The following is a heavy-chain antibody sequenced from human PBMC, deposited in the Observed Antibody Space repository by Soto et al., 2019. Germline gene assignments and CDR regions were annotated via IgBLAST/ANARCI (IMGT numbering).Heavy chain of an antibody. D-gene: IGHD5-18*01. CDR1: GDSVSSDSAS. CDR2: TYYRSKWYI. V-gene: IGHV6-1*01. Sequence: SQTLSLTCAISGDSVSSDSASWNWIRQSPSRGLEWLGRTYYRSKWYIEYAPSVQSRITINPDTSKNQLSLKLSSVTAADTAVYYCAIAKDVHTAMGPYDYWGQGTLVTVSS. CDR3: AIAKDVHTAMGPYDY. J-gene: IGHJ4*02.